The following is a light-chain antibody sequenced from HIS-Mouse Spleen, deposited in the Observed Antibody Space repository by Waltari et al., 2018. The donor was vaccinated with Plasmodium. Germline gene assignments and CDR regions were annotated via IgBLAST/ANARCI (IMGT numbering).Light chain of an antibody. J-gene: IGKJ3*01. Sequence: EIVMTQSPATLSVSPGERATLSCRASQRVSSNLAWYQQKPCQVPRPLIYGASTRATGIPARFSGSGSGTEFTLTISSLQSEDFAVYYCQQYNNWSFTFGPGTKVDIK. V-gene: IGKV3-15*01. CDR1: QRVSSN. CDR3: QQYNNWSFT. CDR2: GAS.